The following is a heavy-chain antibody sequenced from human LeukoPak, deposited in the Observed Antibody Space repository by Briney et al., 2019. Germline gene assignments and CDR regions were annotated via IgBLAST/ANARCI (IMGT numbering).Heavy chain of an antibody. J-gene: IGHJ4*02. Sequence: PGRSLRLSCAASGFTFDDYAMHWVRQAPGKGLEWVSGISWNSGSIGYADSVKGRFTIPRDNAKNSLYLQMNSLRAEDTALYYCAKDIHYDRRYYFDYWGQGTLVTVSS. CDR2: ISWNSGSI. D-gene: IGHD3-22*01. CDR1: GFTFDDYA. V-gene: IGHV3-9*01. CDR3: AKDIHYDRRYYFDY.